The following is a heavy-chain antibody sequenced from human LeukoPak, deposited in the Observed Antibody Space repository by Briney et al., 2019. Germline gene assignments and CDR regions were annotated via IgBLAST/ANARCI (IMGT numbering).Heavy chain of an antibody. V-gene: IGHV1-69*05. J-gene: IGHJ4*02. CDR1: GGTFSRYS. CDR2: TIPIFGTP. Sequence: GASVKVSCKASGGTFSRYSINWVRQAPGQGPEWMGGTIPIFGTPNYAQKFQGRVAMTKDTSITTAYMELSSLISDDTAVYYCVRDYSASGSSYWGQGTLVTVSS. CDR3: VRDYSASGSSY. D-gene: IGHD3-10*01.